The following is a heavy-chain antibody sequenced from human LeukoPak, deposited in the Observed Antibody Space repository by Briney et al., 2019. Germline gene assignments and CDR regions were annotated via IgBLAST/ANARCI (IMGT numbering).Heavy chain of an antibody. CDR3: ARAEQWLPLGGYGMDV. V-gene: IGHV4-30-2*01. D-gene: IGHD6-19*01. J-gene: IGHJ6*02. CDR2: IYHSGST. Sequence: PSETLSLTCAVSGGSISSGGYSWSWIRQPPGKGLEWIGYIYHSGSTYYNPSLKSRVTISVDRSKNQFSLKLSSVTAADTAVYYCARAEQWLPLGGYGMDVWGQGTTVTVSS. CDR1: GGSISSGGYS.